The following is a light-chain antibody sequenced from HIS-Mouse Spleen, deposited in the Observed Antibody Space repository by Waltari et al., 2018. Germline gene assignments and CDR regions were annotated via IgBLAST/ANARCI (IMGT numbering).Light chain of an antibody. Sequence: SYELTQPPSVSVSPGQTARTTCSGDALPNKYAHWYQQKSGQAPVLVIYEDSKRPAGVPVRFSGSSSGTMATLTISGAQVEDEADYYCYSTDSSGIVVFGGGTKLTVL. CDR3: YSTDSSGIVV. CDR2: EDS. J-gene: IGLJ2*01. CDR1: ALPNKY. V-gene: IGLV3-10*01.